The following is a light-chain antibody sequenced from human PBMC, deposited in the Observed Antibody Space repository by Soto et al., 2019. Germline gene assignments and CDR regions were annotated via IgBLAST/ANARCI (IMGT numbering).Light chain of an antibody. J-gene: IGKJ1*01. Sequence: IQMTQSPSSLSASVGDRFTITGRASQSIGRYLNWYQQKPGKAPKLQIYGASSLQSGVPSRFSGSGSGTDFTLTISSLQPEDFATYYCQQSYSTPRTFGQGTKVDIK. CDR1: QSIGRY. CDR2: GAS. V-gene: IGKV1-39*01. CDR3: QQSYSTPRT.